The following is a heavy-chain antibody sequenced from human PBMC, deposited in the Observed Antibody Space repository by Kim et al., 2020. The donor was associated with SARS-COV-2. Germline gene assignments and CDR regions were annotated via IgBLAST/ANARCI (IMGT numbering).Heavy chain of an antibody. V-gene: IGHV3-7*03. Sequence: GGSLRLSCAASGFTFSSFWMTWVRQAPGKGLEWVANIKQDGSEKNYVDSVKGRFTISRDNAKNSLSLQMNSLRAEDTAVYYCARTYSPFDYWGQGILVTV. D-gene: IGHD6-13*01. CDR1: GFTFSSFW. CDR3: ARTYSPFDY. CDR2: IKQDGSEK. J-gene: IGHJ4*02.